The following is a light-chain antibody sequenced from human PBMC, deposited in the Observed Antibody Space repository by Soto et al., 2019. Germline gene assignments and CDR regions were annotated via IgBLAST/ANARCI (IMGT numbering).Light chain of an antibody. CDR1: QSVSSSY. CDR2: GSS. J-gene: IGKJ1*01. Sequence: EIVLTQSPGTLSLSPGERTTLSCRASQSVSSSYLAWYQQKPGQAPRLLIYGSSSRATGIPDRFSGSGSGTDFTLTICSLEPEYYGVYYYQQYGSSPWTFGPGTEV. CDR3: QQYGSSPWT. V-gene: IGKV3-20*01.